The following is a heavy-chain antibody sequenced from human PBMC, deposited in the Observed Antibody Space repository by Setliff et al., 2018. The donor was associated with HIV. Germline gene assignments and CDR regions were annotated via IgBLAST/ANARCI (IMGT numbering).Heavy chain of an antibody. J-gene: IGHJ6*03. CDR1: GYIFTDYW. CDR3: ARAPRSPLRWRDNLLSSSSFFMDV. CDR2: IYPGDSDT. D-gene: IGHD2-21*01. V-gene: IGHV5-51*01. Sequence: GESLKISCEASGYIFTDYWIGWVRQLPGKGLEWMGIIYPGDSDTRYSPSFQGQVTFSADKSISAVYLQWDSLKASDSAIYYCARAPRSPLRWRDNLLSSSSFFMDVWGKGTTVTVSS.